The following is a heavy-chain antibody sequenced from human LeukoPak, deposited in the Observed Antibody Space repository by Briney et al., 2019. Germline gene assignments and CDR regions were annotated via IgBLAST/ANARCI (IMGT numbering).Heavy chain of an antibody. D-gene: IGHD6-19*01. CDR3: AKDLRSVAGYYFDY. J-gene: IGHJ4*02. Sequence: GGSLRLSCAASRFTFSSYSMNWVRQAPGKGLEWVSSISSSSSYIYYADSVKGRFTISRDNSKNTLYLQMNSLRAEDTAVYYCAKDLRSVAGYYFDYWGQGTLVTVSS. V-gene: IGHV3-21*04. CDR2: ISSSSSYI. CDR1: RFTFSSYS.